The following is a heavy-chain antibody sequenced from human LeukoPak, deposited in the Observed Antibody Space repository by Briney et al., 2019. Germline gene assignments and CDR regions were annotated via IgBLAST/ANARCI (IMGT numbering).Heavy chain of an antibody. V-gene: IGHV3-7*01. Sequence: PGGSLRLSCADSGFTFSSYWMSWVRQAPGKGLEWVANIKEDGSEKYYVDSVKGRFTISRDNAKNSLYLQMNSLRAEDTAVYYCARELPFDYWGQGTLVTVSS. CDR2: IKEDGSEK. J-gene: IGHJ4*02. CDR3: ARELPFDY. D-gene: IGHD2-15*01. CDR1: GFTFSSYW.